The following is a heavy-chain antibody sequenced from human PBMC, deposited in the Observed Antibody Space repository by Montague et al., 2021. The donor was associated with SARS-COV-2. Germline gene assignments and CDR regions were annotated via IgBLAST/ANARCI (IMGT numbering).Heavy chain of an antibody. J-gene: IGHJ4*02. Sequence: TLSLTRTVSGGPVSSGDYYWSWIRQAPGKGLEWIAYIHSGGNTFHNLSLKSRVIISSDTSRNQFSLKVNSVTATDTAVYYCARYTPRAGVAGRIGNWGQGILVTVSP. D-gene: IGHD6-19*01. CDR3: ARYTPRAGVAGRIGN. CDR2: IHSGGNT. V-gene: IGHV4-30-4*08. CDR1: GGPVSSGDYY.